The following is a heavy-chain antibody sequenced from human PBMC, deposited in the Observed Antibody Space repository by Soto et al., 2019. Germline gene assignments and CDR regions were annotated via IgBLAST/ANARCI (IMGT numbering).Heavy chain of an antibody. V-gene: IGHV1-69*05. CDR3: ARGNHRWLQLWYFDL. J-gene: IGHJ2*01. Sequence: QVQLVQSGAEVKKPGSSVTVYCKASGGTFSSYTISWVRQAPGQGLEWMGGIIPIFGTANYAQKFQGRVTXTXXXSXXTAYMELSSLRSEDTAVYYCARGNHRWLQLWYFDLWGRGTLVTVSS. D-gene: IGHD5-12*01. CDR1: GGTFSSYT. CDR2: IIPIFGTA.